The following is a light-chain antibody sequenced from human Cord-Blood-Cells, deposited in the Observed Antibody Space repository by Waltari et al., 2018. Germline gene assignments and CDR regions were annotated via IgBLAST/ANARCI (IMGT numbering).Light chain of an antibody. CDR2: EGS. CDR1: SSDVGSYNL. CDR3: CSYAGSSTFVV. V-gene: IGLV2-23*03. J-gene: IGLJ2*01. Sequence: QSALTQPASVSGSPGQSITISCTGTSSDVGSYNLVSWYQQHPGKAPKLMIYEGSKPPSGVSNRFSGSKSGNTASLTSSGLQAEDGADYYCCSYAGSSTFVVFGGGTNLTVL.